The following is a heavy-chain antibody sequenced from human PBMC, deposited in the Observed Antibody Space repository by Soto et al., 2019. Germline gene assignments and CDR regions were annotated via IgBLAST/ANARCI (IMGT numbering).Heavy chain of an antibody. CDR2: IYNSGS. J-gene: IGHJ6*02. CDR1: GGSISSGGYY. CDR3: AINADV. V-gene: IGHV4-61*08. Sequence: SETLSLTCTVSGGSISSGGYYWSWIRQPPGKGLEWIAYIYNSGSSYNPSLKSRVTISVDTSKNQLSLKLSSVIAADSAVYYCAINADVWGQGTTVTVSS.